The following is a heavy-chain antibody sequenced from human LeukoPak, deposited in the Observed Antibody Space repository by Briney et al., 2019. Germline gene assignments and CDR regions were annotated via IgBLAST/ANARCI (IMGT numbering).Heavy chain of an antibody. V-gene: IGHV4-59*08. CDR3: ARLGGYFDY. D-gene: IGHD3-10*01. Sequence: ASETLSLTCTVSGVSIGPYYWSWIRQPPGKGLEWIRYIYYSGSTNYNPSLKSRVTISVDTSKNQFSLKLSSVTAADTAVYYCARLGGYFDYWGQGTLVTVSS. J-gene: IGHJ4*02. CDR1: GVSIGPYY. CDR2: IYYSGST.